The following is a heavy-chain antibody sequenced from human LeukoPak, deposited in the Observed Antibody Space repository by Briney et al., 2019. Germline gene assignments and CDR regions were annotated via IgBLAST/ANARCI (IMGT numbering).Heavy chain of an antibody. D-gene: IGHD4-17*01. CDR1: GFTFSSYG. CDR2: ISGSGGST. Sequence: GGSLRLSCAASGFTFSSYGMRWVGQAPGKGLEWVSAISGSGGSTYYADSVKGRFTISRDNSKNTLYLQMNSLRAEDTAVYYCAKAGDNAFDIWGEGTMVTVSS. J-gene: IGHJ3*02. V-gene: IGHV3-23*01. CDR3: AKAGDNAFDI.